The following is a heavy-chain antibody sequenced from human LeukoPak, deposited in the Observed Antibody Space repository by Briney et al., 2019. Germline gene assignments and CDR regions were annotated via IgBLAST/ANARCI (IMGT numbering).Heavy chain of an antibody. Sequence: PGGSLRLSCTDSGVSFADNFMGWLRQAPGKGLEWVSYVSSRGDTIHYSDAVQGRFSISRDNSKRSLYLEMTRLRINDTAVYYCARGGYGWTFKTWGQGTLVSVSS. CDR2: VSSRGDTI. J-gene: IGHJ4*02. CDR1: GVSFADNF. CDR3: ARGGYGWTFKT. D-gene: IGHD2/OR15-2a*01. V-gene: IGHV3-11*01.